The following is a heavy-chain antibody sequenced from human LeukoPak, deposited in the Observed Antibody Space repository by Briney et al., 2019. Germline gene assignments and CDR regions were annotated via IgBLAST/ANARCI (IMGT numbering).Heavy chain of an antibody. Sequence: PGGSLRLSCGASGFTFTTYWMNWVRQAPGKGLEWVANIKQDGSEIYYVDSVKGRFTISRDNDKNSVYLQMGSLRVEDTAVYYCVRGFDGTNAFDLWGQGTMVTVSS. CDR1: GFTFTTYW. CDR3: VRGFDGTNAFDL. CDR2: IKQDGSEI. J-gene: IGHJ3*01. D-gene: IGHD3-9*01. V-gene: IGHV3-7*01.